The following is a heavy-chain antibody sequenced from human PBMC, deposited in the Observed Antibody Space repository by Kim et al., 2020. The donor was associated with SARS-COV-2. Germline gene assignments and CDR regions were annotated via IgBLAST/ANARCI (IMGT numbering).Heavy chain of an antibody. D-gene: IGHD3-10*01. J-gene: IGHJ5*02. Sequence: SETLSLTCTVSGGSISSSSYYWGWIRQPPGKGLECMGSIYYSGSTYYNPSLKSRATISVDTSKNQFSLKLSSVTAADTAVYYCASRRIRQYYYGSGMGAAWCDPWGQGTLVTVSS. CDR2: IYYSGST. CDR1: GGSISSSSYY. CDR3: ASRRIRQYYYGSGMGAAWCDP. V-gene: IGHV4-39*07.